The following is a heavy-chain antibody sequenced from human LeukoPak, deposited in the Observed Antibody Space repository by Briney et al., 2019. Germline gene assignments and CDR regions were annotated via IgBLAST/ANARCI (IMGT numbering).Heavy chain of an antibody. J-gene: IGHJ5*02. Sequence: SETLSLTCTVSGGSISSYYWSWIPQPPGKGLEWIGYIYYSGSTNYNPSLKSRVTISVDTSKNQFSLKLSSVTAADPAVYYCARAGTAWKVFDPWGQGTLVTVSS. CDR3: ARAGTAWKVFDP. V-gene: IGHV4-59*01. D-gene: IGHD1-7*01. CDR2: IYYSGST. CDR1: GGSISSYY.